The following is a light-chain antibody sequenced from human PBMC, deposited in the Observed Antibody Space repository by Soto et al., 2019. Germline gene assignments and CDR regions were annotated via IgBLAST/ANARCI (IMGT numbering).Light chain of an antibody. CDR1: QTLSSGY. Sequence: ESVLTPSPGTLSLYQGTRATLSCMASQTLSSGYLAWYQQKPGQAPRILIYAASSRATGIPDRFFGSGSGTDFTLTINRLEPEDFAVYYCQQDGSSPPTFGQGTKVDI. V-gene: IGKV3-20*01. CDR3: QQDGSSPPT. CDR2: AAS. J-gene: IGKJ1*01.